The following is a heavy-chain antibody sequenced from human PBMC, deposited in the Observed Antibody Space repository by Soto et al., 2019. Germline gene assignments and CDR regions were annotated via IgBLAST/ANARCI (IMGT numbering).Heavy chain of an antibody. CDR3: ARDRAGPLDY. CDR1: GGTFSSYA. CDR2: IIANFGNT. J-gene: IGHJ4*02. V-gene: IGHV1-18*01. Sequence: ASVKVSCKASGGTFSSYAISWVRQAPGQGLEWMGGIIANFGNTNYAQKLQGRVTMTTDTSTSTAYMELRSLRSDDTAVYCCARDRAGPLDYWGQGTLVTVSS. D-gene: IGHD6-13*01.